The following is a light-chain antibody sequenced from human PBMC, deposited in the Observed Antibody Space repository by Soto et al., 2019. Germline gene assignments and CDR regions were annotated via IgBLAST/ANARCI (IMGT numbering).Light chain of an antibody. CDR1: QTISSW. J-gene: IGKJ1*01. V-gene: IGKV1-5*03. Sequence: DIQMTQSPSTLSVSVGDRVTITCLASQTISSWLAWYQQKPGKAPKLLIYKASTLKSGVPSRFSGSGSGTDFTLTINTLQPEDFATYYCLQVYSFPRTFGQGTKVDIK. CDR2: KAS. CDR3: LQVYSFPRT.